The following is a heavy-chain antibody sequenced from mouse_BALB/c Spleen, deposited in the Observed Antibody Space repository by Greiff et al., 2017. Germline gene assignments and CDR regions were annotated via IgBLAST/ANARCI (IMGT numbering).Heavy chain of an antibody. D-gene: IGHD2-4*01. V-gene: IGHV5-6-4*01. CDR3: TRNPSINTTTLFDY. Sequence: EVKLVESGGGLVKPGGSLKLSCAASGFTFSSYTMSWVRQTPEKRLEWVATISSGGSYTYYPDSVKGRFTISRDNAKNTLYLQMNSLKSEDTAMYYCTRNPSINTTTLFDYMGPRTNLPVSS. J-gene: IGHJ2*01. CDR1: GFTFSSYT. CDR2: ISSGGSYT.